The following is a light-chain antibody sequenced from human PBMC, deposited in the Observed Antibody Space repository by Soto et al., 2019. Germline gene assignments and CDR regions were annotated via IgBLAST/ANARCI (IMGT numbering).Light chain of an antibody. CDR1: QSVSSN. V-gene: IGKV3D-11*03. CDR3: HQRNQ. J-gene: IGKJ5*01. Sequence: EIVMTQSPATLSVSPGERATLSCRASQSVSSNLAWYRQKPGQAPRLLIYDASNRATGIPARFSGSRSGTDFTLTISSVEPEDFAMYYCHQRNQFGQGTRLEIK. CDR2: DAS.